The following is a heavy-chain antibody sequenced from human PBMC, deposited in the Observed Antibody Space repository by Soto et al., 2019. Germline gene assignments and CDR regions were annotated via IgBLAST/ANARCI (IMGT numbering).Heavy chain of an antibody. CDR2: INYSGST. D-gene: IGHD1-26*01. CDR1: GIPFNNYW. J-gene: IGHJ6*02. CDR3: ARQSGSYGLYFYGLDV. V-gene: IGHV4-39*01. Sequence: GSLRLSCAVSGIPFNNYWMHWIRQPPGKGLQWIGAINYSGSTYYNPSLKSRVTISVDTSKSQFSLDLSSVTAADTALYFCARQSGSYGLYFYGLDVWGQGTTVTVSS.